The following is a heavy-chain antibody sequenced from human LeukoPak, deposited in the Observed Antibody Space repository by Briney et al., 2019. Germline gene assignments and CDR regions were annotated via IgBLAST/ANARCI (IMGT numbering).Heavy chain of an antibody. J-gene: IGHJ4*02. V-gene: IGHV3-48*03. CDR3: ASGKYSSSWYYFDY. D-gene: IGHD6-13*01. CDR2: ISSSGSTI. CDR1: GFTFSSYE. Sequence: GGSLRLSCAASGFTFSSYEMNWVRQAPGKGLEWVSYISSSGSTIYYADSVKGRFTTSRDNAKNSLYLQMNSLRAEDTAVYYCASGKYSSSWYYFDYWGQGTLVTVSS.